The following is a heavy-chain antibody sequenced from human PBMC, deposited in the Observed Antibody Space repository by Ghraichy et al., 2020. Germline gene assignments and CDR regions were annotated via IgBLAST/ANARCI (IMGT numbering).Heavy chain of an antibody. CDR1: GFRFSSYE. D-gene: IGHD6-25*01. J-gene: IGHJ4*02. Sequence: GGSLRLSCVASGFRFSSYEMNWVRQAPGRGLEWVSYISASGSTIYYADSVQGRFTVSRDNAKNSLFLQMNSLGAEDTAVYYCARGYSGQDPKHYWGQGSLVTVSS. CDR2: ISASGSTI. V-gene: IGHV3-48*03. CDR3: ARGYSGQDPKHY.